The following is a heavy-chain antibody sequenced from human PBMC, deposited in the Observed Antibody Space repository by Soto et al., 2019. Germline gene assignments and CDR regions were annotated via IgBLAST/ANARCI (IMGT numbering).Heavy chain of an antibody. CDR2: MSHSGGT. CDR3: ARVERGTATTVVDAFEI. D-gene: IGHD1-1*01. CDR1: GGSVNSGNYY. V-gene: IGHV4-34*01. J-gene: IGHJ3*02. Sequence: QVQLQQWGAGLLKPSETLSLTCAVFGGSVNSGNYYWSWIRQPPGKGLEWIGEMSHSGGTHFNPSLKSRVTISVDTSKNQFSLKRGSVTAADTALYYCARVERGTATTVVDAFEIWGPGTMVTVSS.